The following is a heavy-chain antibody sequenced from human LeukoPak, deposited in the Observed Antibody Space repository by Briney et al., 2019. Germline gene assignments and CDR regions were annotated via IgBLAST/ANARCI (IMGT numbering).Heavy chain of an antibody. J-gene: IGHJ4*02. V-gene: IGHV4-4*09. CDR2: ICHTGST. CDR3: ARSYVGSGRRLDS. Sequence: PAETLSLTCAVSGDSISEYCWNWIRQPPGKGLEWISYICHTGSTNSNPSLKSRVTILKDASKNHFSLTMTSVAAADTAVYYCARSYVGSGRRLDSWGQGTLVTVST. CDR1: GDSISEYC. D-gene: IGHD3-10*01.